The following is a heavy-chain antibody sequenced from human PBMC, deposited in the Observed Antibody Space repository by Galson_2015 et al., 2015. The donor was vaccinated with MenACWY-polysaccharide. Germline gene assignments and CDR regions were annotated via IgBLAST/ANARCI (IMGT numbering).Heavy chain of an antibody. CDR1: GFTFSSYS. D-gene: IGHD3-16*01. CDR2: ITSSGSTT. Sequence: SLRLSCAASGFTFSSYSMNWVRQAPGRGLEWVSYITSSGSTTYYADSVKGRFTISRDNTKNSLYLQMNSLRAEDTAVYYCARRSWGSPDYWGQGILVTVSS. J-gene: IGHJ4*02. V-gene: IGHV3-48*04. CDR3: ARRSWGSPDY.